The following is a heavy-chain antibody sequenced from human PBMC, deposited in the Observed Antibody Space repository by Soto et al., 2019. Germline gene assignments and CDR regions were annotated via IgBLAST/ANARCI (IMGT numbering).Heavy chain of an antibody. D-gene: IGHD6-19*01. J-gene: IGHJ6*03. V-gene: IGHV1-24*01. CDR1: GYTLTELS. CDR2: FDPVDGET. Sequence: ASVKVSCKVSGYTLTELSMHWVRQAPGKGLEWMGGFDPVDGETIYAQKFQGRVTMTEDTSTDTAYMELSSLRSEDTAVYYCATDSGYSSGWGGRYYYYYMDVWGKGTTVTVSS. CDR3: ATDSGYSSGWGGRYYYYYMDV.